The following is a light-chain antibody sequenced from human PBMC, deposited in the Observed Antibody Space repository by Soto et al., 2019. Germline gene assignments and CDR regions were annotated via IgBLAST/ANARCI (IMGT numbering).Light chain of an antibody. CDR1: QSVSNNY. V-gene: IGKV3-20*01. CDR3: QQYSSFPLT. J-gene: IGKJ4*01. Sequence: EIVLTQSPGTLSLSPGERATLSCRASQSVSNNYLTWSQKKPGQAPRLLIYGASNRATGIPGRFSGSGSGTDFTLTISRLEPEDFAVYYCQQYSSFPLTFGGGTKVEIK. CDR2: GAS.